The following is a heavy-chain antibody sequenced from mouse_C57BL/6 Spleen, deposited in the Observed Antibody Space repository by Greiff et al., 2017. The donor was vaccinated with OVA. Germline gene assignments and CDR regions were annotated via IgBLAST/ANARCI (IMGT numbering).Heavy chain of an antibody. CDR2: IDPSDSYT. CDR3: ARWSMSEYEGSYAMEY. Sequence: QVQLKQPGAELVRPGTSVKLSCKASGYTFTSYWMHWVKQRPGQGLEWIGVIDPSDSYTNYNQKFKGKATLTVDTSSSTSYMKLRSLTSEDSAVYYCARWSMSEYEGSYAMEYWGQGTSVTVSS. J-gene: IGHJ4*01. V-gene: IGHV1-59*01. CDR1: GYTFTSYW. D-gene: IGHD2-3*01.